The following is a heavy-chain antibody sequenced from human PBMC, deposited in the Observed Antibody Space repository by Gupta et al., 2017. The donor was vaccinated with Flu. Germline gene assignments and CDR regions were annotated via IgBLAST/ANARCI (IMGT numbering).Heavy chain of an antibody. D-gene: IGHD3-9*01. J-gene: IGHJ5*02. CDR3: ARVFVHYDILTGLQERYNWFDP. CDR2: IIPILGTA. Sequence: QVQLVQSGAEVKKPGSSVKVSCKASGGTFSSYAISWVRQAPGQGLEWMGGIIPILGTANYAQKFQGKVTITADESTSTAYMELSSLRSEDTAVYYCARVFVHYDILTGLQERYNWFDPWGQGTLVTVSS. V-gene: IGHV1-69*01. CDR1: GGTFSSYA.